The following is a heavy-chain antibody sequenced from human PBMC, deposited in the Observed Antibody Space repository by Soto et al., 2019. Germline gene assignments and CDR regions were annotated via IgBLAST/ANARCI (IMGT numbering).Heavy chain of an antibody. V-gene: IGHV3-11*06. CDR1: GFIFSDYY. CDR2: ISTRSTYT. J-gene: IGHJ6*02. D-gene: IGHD1-1*01. Sequence: QVLLVESGGGLVKAGGSLRLSCAASGFIFSDYYMSWVRQTPGKGLEWGSYISTRSTYTNYADSVKGRLTISRDNTKNSLYLQMDSLRVEDTAVYYCARDLAWKRGKVGRYYYGMDVWGQGTTVTVSS. CDR3: ARDLAWKRGKVGRYYYGMDV.